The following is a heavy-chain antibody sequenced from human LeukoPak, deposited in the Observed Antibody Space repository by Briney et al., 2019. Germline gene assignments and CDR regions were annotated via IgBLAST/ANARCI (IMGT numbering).Heavy chain of an antibody. D-gene: IGHD6-19*01. Sequence: GGSLRLSCAASGFTFDDYGMSWVRQAPGKGLEWVSGINWNGGSTGYADSVKGRFTISRDNAKNSLYLQMNSLRAEDTAVYYCARGASVVAGSDNAFDIWGQGTMVTVSS. J-gene: IGHJ3*02. CDR2: INWNGGST. CDR3: ARGASVVAGSDNAFDI. V-gene: IGHV3-20*04. CDR1: GFTFDDYG.